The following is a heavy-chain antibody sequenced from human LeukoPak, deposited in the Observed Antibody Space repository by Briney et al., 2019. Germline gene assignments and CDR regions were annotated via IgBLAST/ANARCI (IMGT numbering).Heavy chain of an antibody. CDR3: ATHSAESCPNRYYMDV. Sequence: PSETLSLTCSVSGDSISSRSYYWGWIRQPPGKGLEWIGNIYYSGNTYYNPSLKSRVTISVDTSKNQFSLKLTSVTAADTAVYYCATHSAESCPNRYYMDVWGKGTTVTVSS. D-gene: IGHD1-14*01. CDR2: IYYSGNT. J-gene: IGHJ6*03. V-gene: IGHV4-39*01. CDR1: GDSISSRSYY.